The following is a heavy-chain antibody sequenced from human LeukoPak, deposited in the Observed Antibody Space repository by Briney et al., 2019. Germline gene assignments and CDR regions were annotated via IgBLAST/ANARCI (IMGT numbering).Heavy chain of an antibody. J-gene: IGHJ6*02. CDR3: ARNKLDILTGYYKGYYGMDV. D-gene: IGHD3-9*01. Sequence: GESLKISCKASGYSFPNYWIGWVRQMPGKGLEWMGIIYPDDSDTRYSPSIQGQVTISADKSISTAYLQWSSLKASDTAMYYCARNKLDILTGYYKGYYGMDVWGQGTTVTVSS. CDR2: IYPDDSDT. V-gene: IGHV5-51*01. CDR1: GYSFPNYW.